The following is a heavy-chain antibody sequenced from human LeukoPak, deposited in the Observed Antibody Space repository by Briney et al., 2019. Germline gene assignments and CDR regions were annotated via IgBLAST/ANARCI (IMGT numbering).Heavy chain of an antibody. CDR3: ANVEDYFDY. J-gene: IGHJ4*02. Sequence: GGSLRLSFSASGFTFSRYAMSWVRQAPGKGPEWVSAISGSGGSTYYADSVKGRFTISRDNSKNTLYLQMNSLRAEDTAVYYCANVEDYFDYWGQGTLVTVPS. CDR1: GFTFSRYA. V-gene: IGHV3-23*01. CDR2: ISGSGGST.